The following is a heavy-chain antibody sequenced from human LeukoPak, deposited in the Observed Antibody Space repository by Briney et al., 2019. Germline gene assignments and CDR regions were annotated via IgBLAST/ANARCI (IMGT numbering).Heavy chain of an antibody. Sequence: GGSLRLSCAASGFTFSSYAIHWVRQAPGKGLGWVAVISYDGSNKCYADSVKGRFTISRDNSKNTLYLQMNSLRAEDTAVYYCARDPGSGYDSSGYYYRWFDPWGQGTLVTVSS. J-gene: IGHJ5*02. CDR2: ISYDGSNK. D-gene: IGHD3-22*01. CDR1: GFTFSSYA. CDR3: ARDPGSGYDSSGYYYRWFDP. V-gene: IGHV3-30-3*01.